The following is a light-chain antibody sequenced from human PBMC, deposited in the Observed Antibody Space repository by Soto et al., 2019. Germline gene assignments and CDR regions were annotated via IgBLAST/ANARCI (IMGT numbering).Light chain of an antibody. Sequence: DIQMTQSPSSVSASVGDRVTITCRASQRLSSWLSWYQQKPGRAPKLLIYAASTVQSGFPSRFSGSGSGTDLPLAITRLQPEDFTTYYCQQGSSFPVTFGGGTKVEVK. CDR1: QRLSSW. CDR3: QQGSSFPVT. CDR2: AAS. J-gene: IGKJ4*01. V-gene: IGKV1-12*01.